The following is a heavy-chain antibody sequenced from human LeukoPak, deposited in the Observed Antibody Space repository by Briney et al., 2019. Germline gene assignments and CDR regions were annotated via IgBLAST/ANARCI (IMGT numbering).Heavy chain of an antibody. V-gene: IGHV1-18*01. CDR3: ARDPRGYSGYERDYYGMDV. D-gene: IGHD5-12*01. Sequence: ASVKVSCKASGYTFTSYGISWVRQAPGQGLEWMGWISAYNGNTNYAQKPQGRVTMTTDTSTSTAYMELRSLRSDDTAVYYCARDPRGYSGYERDYYGMDVWGQGTTVTVSS. J-gene: IGHJ6*02. CDR2: ISAYNGNT. CDR1: GYTFTSYG.